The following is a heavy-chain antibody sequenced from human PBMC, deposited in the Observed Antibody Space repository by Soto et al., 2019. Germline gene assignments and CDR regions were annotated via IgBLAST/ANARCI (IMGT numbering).Heavy chain of an antibody. J-gene: IGHJ4*02. CDR1: GGSISSGGYY. V-gene: IGHV4-31*03. D-gene: IGHD1-26*01. Sequence: PSETLSLTCTVSGGSISSGGYYWSWIRQHPGKGLEWIGYIYYSGSTYYNPSLRSRVTISVDTSKNQFSLKLSSLTAADTAVYYCARYGVGGPTYFGYFDYWGQGTLVTVSS. CDR2: IYYSGST. CDR3: ARYGVGGPTYFGYFDY.